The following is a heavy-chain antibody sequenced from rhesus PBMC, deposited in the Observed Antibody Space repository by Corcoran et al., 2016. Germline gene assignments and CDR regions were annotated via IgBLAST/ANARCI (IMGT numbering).Heavy chain of an antibody. J-gene: IGHJ1*01. CDR2: ISYTCQTI. D-gene: IGHD2-21*01. Sequence: EVQLVESGGGLVQPGGSLRLSCAASGFTFSGHDMNWVRQAPGKGLEWVSYISYTCQTIYYADSVKGRFTISRDNAKNSLFLQMSSLRAEDTAVYYCTRETSGFEFWGQGALVTVSS. V-gene: IGHV3-136*01. CDR3: TRETSGFEF. CDR1: GFTFSGHD.